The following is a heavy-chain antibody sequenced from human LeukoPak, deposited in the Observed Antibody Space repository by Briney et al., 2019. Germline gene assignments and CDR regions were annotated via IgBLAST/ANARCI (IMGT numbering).Heavy chain of an antibody. CDR2: MNPNSGNT. D-gene: IGHD6-19*01. CDR1: GYTFTSYD. Sequence: ASVTVSFTASGYTFTSYDINWVRQAPGQGLEWMGWMNPNSGNTGYAQKFQGRVTMTRNTSISTAYMELSSLRSEDTAVYYCARGAGSGPPVPDYWGQGTLVTVSS. J-gene: IGHJ4*02. CDR3: ARGAGSGPPVPDY. V-gene: IGHV1-8*01.